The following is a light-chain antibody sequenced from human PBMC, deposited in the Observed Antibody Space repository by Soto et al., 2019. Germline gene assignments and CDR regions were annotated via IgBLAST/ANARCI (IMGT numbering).Light chain of an antibody. CDR3: QQYGSSSEIT. V-gene: IGKV3-15*01. CDR2: GAS. J-gene: IGKJ5*01. CDR1: QSVSSN. Sequence: EIVMTQSPATLSVSPGERATLSCRASQSVSSNLAWYQQKPGQAPRLLIYGASTRATGIPARFSGSGSGTEFTLTISSLEPEDSAVYYCQQYGSSSEITFGQGTRLEIK.